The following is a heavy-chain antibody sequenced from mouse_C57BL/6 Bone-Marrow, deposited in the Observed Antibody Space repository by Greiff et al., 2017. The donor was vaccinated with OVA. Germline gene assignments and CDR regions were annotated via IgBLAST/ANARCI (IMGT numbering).Heavy chain of an antibody. V-gene: IGHV1-76*01. J-gene: IGHJ3*01. CDR3: ARGYGSSYFAY. D-gene: IGHD1-1*01. CDR2: IYPGSGNT. CDR1: GYTFTDYY. Sequence: QVQLQQSGAELVRPGASVKLSCKASGYTFTDYYINWVKQRPGQGLEWIARIYPGSGNTYYNEKFKGKATLTAEKSSSTAYMQLSSLTSEDSAVYFCARGYGSSYFAYWGQGTLVTVSA.